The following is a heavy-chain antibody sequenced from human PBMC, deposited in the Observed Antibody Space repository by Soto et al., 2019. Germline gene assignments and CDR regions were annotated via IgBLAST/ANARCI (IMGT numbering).Heavy chain of an antibody. CDR1: GGTFSSYA. J-gene: IGHJ4*02. D-gene: IGHD2-8*01. CDR3: ARDCPSERTNGVCRRGAFDY. V-gene: IGHV1-69*06. CDR2: IIPIFGTA. Sequence: QVQLVQSGAEVKKPGSSVKVSCKASGGTFSSYATSWVRQAPGQGLEWMGGIIPIFGTANYAQKFQGRVTITADKSTSTAYMELSSLRSEDTAVYYCARDCPSERTNGVCRRGAFDYWGQGTLVTVSS.